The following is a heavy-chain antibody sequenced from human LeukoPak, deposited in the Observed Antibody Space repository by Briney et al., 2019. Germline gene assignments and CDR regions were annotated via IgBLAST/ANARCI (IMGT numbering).Heavy chain of an antibody. Sequence: GGSLRLSCAASGFTFFNYGMHWVRQAPGKGLDWVAVIWYDGSYKYYADSVRGRFTISRDNSKNTLYLHMDSLRAEDTAIYYCAKVVQYTASTGTGLDYWSRGTLVTVSS. CDR2: IWYDGSYK. J-gene: IGHJ4*02. CDR1: GFTFFNYG. D-gene: IGHD6-13*01. V-gene: IGHV3-33*06. CDR3: AKVVQYTASTGTGLDY.